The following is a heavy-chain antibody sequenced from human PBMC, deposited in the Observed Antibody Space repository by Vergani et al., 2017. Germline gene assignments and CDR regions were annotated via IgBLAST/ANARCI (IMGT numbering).Heavy chain of an antibody. Sequence: EVQLLESGGGLVQPGGSLRLSCAASGFTFSSYAMSWVRQAPGKWLEWVSAISGSGGSTYYADSVKGRFTISRDKSKNTLYLQMNSLRAEDTAVYYCSARIVGAPRGVDYWGQGTLVTVSS. J-gene: IGHJ4*02. CDR1: GFTFSSYA. CDR3: SARIVGAPRGVDY. CDR2: ISGSGGST. D-gene: IGHD1-26*01. V-gene: IGHV3-23*01.